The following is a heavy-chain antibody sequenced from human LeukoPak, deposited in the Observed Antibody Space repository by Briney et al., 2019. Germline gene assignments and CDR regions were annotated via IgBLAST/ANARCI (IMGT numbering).Heavy chain of an antibody. CDR2: INHSGST. V-gene: IGHV4-34*01. Sequence: PSESLSLTCAVYGGSFSGYYWSWIRQPPGKGLEWIGEINHSGSTNYNPSLKSRVTISVDTSKNQFSLKLSSVTAADTAVYYCARDLGREGYYFDYWGQGTLVTVSS. D-gene: IGHD3-16*01. CDR3: ARDLGREGYYFDY. CDR1: GGSFSGYY. J-gene: IGHJ4*02.